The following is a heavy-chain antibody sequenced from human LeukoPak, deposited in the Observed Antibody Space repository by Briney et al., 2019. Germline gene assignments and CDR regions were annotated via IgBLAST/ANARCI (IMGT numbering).Heavy chain of an antibody. V-gene: IGHV3-21*01. CDR1: GFTFSNYS. J-gene: IGHJ4*02. CDR3: ARGKEPVAGSLSHFDY. CDR2: ISSRSSYI. Sequence: GGSLRLSCAVSGFTFSNYSMNWVRQAPGKGLEWVSSISSRSSYIDYADSLKGRFTISRDNAKNSLYLQMNSLRAEDTAVYYCARGKEPVAGSLSHFDYWGQGTLVTVSS. D-gene: IGHD6-19*01.